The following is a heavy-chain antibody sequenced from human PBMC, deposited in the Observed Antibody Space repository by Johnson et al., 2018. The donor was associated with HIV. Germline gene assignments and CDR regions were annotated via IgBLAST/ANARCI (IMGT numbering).Heavy chain of an antibody. D-gene: IGHD1-1*01. CDR2: ISYDGSNK. J-gene: IGHJ3*02. V-gene: IGHV3-30-3*01. Sequence: QVQLVESGGGVVQPGRSLRLSCAASGFTFSSYAMHWVRQAPGKGLECVAVISYDGSNKYYADSVKGRFTISIDNSKNTLYLQMNSLRAEDTAVYYCATSTSSDAFDIWGQGTIVTVSS. CDR1: GFTFSSYA. CDR3: ATSTSSDAFDI.